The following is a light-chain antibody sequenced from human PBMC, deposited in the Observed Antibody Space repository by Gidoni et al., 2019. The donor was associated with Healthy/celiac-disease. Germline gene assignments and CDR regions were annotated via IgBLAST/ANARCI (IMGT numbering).Light chain of an antibody. Sequence: EIQLTQSPSSLSASVGDRATISCRASQSISSYLDWYQQKPGKAPKLLIYAASSLQSGVPSRFSGSGSGTDFTLTISSLEPEDFATYYCQQGNSTPRTLGRGTKLEIK. CDR3: QQGNSTPRT. V-gene: IGKV1-39*01. CDR1: QSISSY. CDR2: AAS. J-gene: IGKJ2*01.